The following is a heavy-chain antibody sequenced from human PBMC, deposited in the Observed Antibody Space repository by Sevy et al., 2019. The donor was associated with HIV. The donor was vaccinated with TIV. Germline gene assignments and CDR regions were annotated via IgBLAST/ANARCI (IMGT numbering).Heavy chain of an antibody. J-gene: IGHJ4*02. CDR3: ARGIYGSGSRLGLGY. CDR1: GFTFSSYW. D-gene: IGHD3-10*01. CDR2: MRQDGNEK. V-gene: IGHV3-7*01. Sequence: GGSLRLSCAASGFTFSSYWMTWVRQAPGKGLEWVANMRQDGNEKYYVDSVKARLTISRDNAKNSLYLQMNSLRAEDTAVYYCARGIYGSGSRLGLGYWGQGTLVTVSS.